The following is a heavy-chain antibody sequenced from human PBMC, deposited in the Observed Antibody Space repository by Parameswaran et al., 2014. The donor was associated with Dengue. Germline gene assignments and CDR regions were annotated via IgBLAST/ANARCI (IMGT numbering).Heavy chain of an antibody. J-gene: IGHJ4*02. Sequence: WVRQAPGQGLEWMGWINPNSGGTIYAQKFQGRVTMTRDTSISTAYMELSRLTSDDTAVYYCARGNTFAPDYWGPGNPGHRLL. CDR2: INPNSGGT. V-gene: IGHV1-2*02. CDR3: ARGNTFAPDY.